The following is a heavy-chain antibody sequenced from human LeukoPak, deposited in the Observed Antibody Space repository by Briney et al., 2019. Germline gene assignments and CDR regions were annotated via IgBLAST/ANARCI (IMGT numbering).Heavy chain of an antibody. CDR2: INPNSGGT. CDR3: ARGHIVVVPAANTSDYYYYYGMDV. J-gene: IGHJ6*02. Sequence: ASVKVSCKASGYTFTGYYMHWVRQAPGQGLEWMGWINPNSGGTNYAQKFQGRVTMTRDTSISTAYMELSRLRSDDTAVYYCARGHIVVVPAANTSDYYYYYGMDVWGQGTTVTVSS. CDR1: GYTFTGYY. D-gene: IGHD2-2*01. V-gene: IGHV1-2*02.